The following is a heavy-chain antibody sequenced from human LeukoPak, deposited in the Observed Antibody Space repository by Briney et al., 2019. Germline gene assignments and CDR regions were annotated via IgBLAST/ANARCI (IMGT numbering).Heavy chain of an antibody. CDR1: GLTFSDYY. V-gene: IGHV3-11*04. D-gene: IGHD3-22*01. CDR2: ISGTGTTI. Sequence: GGSLRLACAASGLTFSDYYMTWIRQAPGKGLEWVSSISGTGTTIYSADSVRGRFTVSRDNARNSLFLHMNSLRAEDTAVYYCAVQITMIVVVPYFDYWGQETLVTVSS. J-gene: IGHJ4*02. CDR3: AVQITMIVVVPYFDY.